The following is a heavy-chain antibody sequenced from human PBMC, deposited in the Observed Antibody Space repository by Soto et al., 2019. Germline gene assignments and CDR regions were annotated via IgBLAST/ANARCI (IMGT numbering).Heavy chain of an antibody. CDR3: ARDVGV. J-gene: IGHJ6*04. V-gene: IGHV3-66*01. Sequence: EVQLVESGGGLVQRGGSLRLSCAASGITVYNNYMSWVRQAPGNGLEWVSVIYSGGSTSYADSVKGRFTISRDGSKNTVYLQMNSLRAEDTAVDYCARDVGVWGRGTTVTVSS. CDR1: GITVYNNY. CDR2: IYSGGST.